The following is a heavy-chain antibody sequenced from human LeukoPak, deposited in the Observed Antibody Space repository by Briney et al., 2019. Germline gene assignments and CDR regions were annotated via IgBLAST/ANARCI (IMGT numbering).Heavy chain of an antibody. CDR2: IRGSGGST. V-gene: IGHV3-23*01. CDR1: GFTFSSYA. J-gene: IGHJ3*02. D-gene: IGHD2-15*01. Sequence: GGSLRLSCAASGFTFSSYAVSWVRQAPGKGLEWVSAIRGSGGSTYYADSVKGRFTISRDNPKNTLYLQMNSLRAEDTAVYYCARYLPTPYDAFDIWGQGTMVTVSS. CDR3: ARYLPTPYDAFDI.